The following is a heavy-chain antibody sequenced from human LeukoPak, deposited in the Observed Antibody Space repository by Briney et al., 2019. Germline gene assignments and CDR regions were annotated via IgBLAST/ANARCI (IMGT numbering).Heavy chain of an antibody. D-gene: IGHD1-1*01. J-gene: IGHJ4*02. CDR1: GGSISSYY. Sequence: SETLSLTCTVSGGSISSYYWSWIRQPAGKGLEWIGRIYISGSTNYNPSLKSRVTMSVDTSKNQFSLKLSSVTAADTAVYYCARDRGTWNDDGFDYWGQGTLVTVSS. CDR2: IYISGST. V-gene: IGHV4-4*07. CDR3: ARDRGTWNDDGFDY.